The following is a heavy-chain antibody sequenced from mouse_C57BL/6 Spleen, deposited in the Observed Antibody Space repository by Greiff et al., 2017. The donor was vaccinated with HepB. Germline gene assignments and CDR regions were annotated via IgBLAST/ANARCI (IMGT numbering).Heavy chain of an antibody. J-gene: IGHJ4*01. Sequence: ESGPGLVKPSQSLSLTCSVTGYSITSGYYWNWIRQFPGNKLEWMGYISYDGSNNYNPSLKNRISITRDTSKNQFFLKLNSVTTEDTATYYCARERYSNWAMDYWGQGTSVTVSS. D-gene: IGHD2-5*01. CDR3: ARERYSNWAMDY. CDR1: GYSITSGYY. CDR2: ISYDGSN. V-gene: IGHV3-6*01.